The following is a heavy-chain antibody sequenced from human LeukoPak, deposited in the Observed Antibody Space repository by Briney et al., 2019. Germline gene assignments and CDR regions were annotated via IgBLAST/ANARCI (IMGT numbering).Heavy chain of an antibody. CDR1: GFSFSSYN. CDR2: ITSSSTYT. D-gene: IGHD1-26*01. Sequence: GGSLRLSCAASGFSFSSYNMNWVRQTPGKGLEWVSSITSSSTYTFYADSVKGRFTISRDNARNSLYLQMNSLRGEDTAVYYCAKEAILWELLGGWSRNFDYWGQGTLVTVSS. V-gene: IGHV3-21*01. CDR3: AKEAILWELLGGWSRNFDY. J-gene: IGHJ4*02.